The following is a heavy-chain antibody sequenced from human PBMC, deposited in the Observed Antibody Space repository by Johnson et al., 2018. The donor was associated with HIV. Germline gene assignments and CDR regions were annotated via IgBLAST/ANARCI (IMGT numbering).Heavy chain of an antibody. CDR1: GFTFSDYY. CDR2: ISWNSGSI. CDR3: ARGGFMIVVGDAFDI. V-gene: IGHV3-9*01. Sequence: LVESGGGVVQRGRSLRLSCAASGFTFSDYYMSWIRQAPGKGLEWVSGISWNSGSIGYADSVKGRFTISRDNAKNSLYLQMNSLRAEDTALYYCARGGFMIVVGDAFDIWGQGTMVTVSS. J-gene: IGHJ3*02. D-gene: IGHD3-22*01.